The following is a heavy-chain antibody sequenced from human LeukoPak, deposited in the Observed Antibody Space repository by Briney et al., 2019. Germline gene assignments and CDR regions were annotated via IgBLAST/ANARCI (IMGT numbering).Heavy chain of an antibody. J-gene: IGHJ4*02. D-gene: IGHD4/OR15-4a*01. Sequence: GGSLRLSCAASGFTFSSYAMSWVRQAPGRGLEWVSAISGSGGSTYYADSVKGRFTISRDNSKNTLYLQMNSLRAEDTAVYYCAKVLSPNYYFDYWGQRTLVTVSS. CDR1: GFTFSSYA. CDR2: ISGSGGST. V-gene: IGHV3-23*01. CDR3: AKVLSPNYYFDY.